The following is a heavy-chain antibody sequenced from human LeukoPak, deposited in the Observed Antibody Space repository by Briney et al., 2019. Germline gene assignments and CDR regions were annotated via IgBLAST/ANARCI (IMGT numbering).Heavy chain of an antibody. CDR1: GFTFSSYW. CDR2: INSDGSST. D-gene: IGHD2-2*01. V-gene: IGHV3-74*01. J-gene: IGHJ5*02. Sequence: GGSLRLSCAASGFTFSSYWMHWVRQAPGKGLVWVSRINSDGSSTSYADSVEGRFTISRDNAKNTLYLQMNSLRAEDTAVYYCARGVKYCSSTSCYNWFDPWGQGTLVTVSS. CDR3: ARGVKYCSSTSCYNWFDP.